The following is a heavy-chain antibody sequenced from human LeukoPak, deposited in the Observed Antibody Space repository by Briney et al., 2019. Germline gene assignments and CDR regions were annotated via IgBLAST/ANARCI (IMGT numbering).Heavy chain of an antibody. CDR3: ARHEPYYYGSGSHFDY. J-gene: IGHJ4*02. CDR2: IYPGDSNT. D-gene: IGHD3-10*01. V-gene: IGHV5-51*01. Sequence: GESLKISCQGSGYSFTRYWIGWVRQVPGKGLEWMGIIYPGDSNTRYSPSFQGQVTVSADKSISTAYLQWSRLKASDTAMYYCARHEPYYYGSGSHFDYWGQGTLVTVSS. CDR1: GYSFTRYW.